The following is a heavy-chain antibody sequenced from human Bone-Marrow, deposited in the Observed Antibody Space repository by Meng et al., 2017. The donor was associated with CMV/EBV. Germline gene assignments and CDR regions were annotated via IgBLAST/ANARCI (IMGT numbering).Heavy chain of an antibody. CDR2: VSFDGSNK. Sequence: SLKISCAASGFTFSRYTMYWVRQAPGRGLEWVAVVSFDGSNKYYADSVKGRFTISRDNSKNTLYLQMNSLRAEDTAVYYCARGSKNYDFWSGYYVPANPPNYYYGMDVWGQGTTVTFSS. J-gene: IGHJ6*02. D-gene: IGHD3-3*01. CDR3: ARGSKNYDFWSGYYVPANPPNYYYGMDV. V-gene: IGHV3-30-3*01. CDR1: GFTFSRYT.